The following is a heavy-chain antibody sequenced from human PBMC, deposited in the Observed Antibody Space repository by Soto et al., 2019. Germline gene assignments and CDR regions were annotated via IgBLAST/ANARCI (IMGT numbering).Heavy chain of an antibody. CDR1: GYTFTGYY. D-gene: IGHD3-22*01. V-gene: IGHV1-2*04. CDR2: INPNSGGT. CDR3: ERGYYYDSIGYYAADYYYVMDC. J-gene: IGHJ6*02. Sequence: ASVKVSCKASGYTFTGYYMHWVRQAPGQGLEWMGWINPNSGGTNYAQKFQGWVTMTRDTSISTAYMELSRLRSDDTAVYYCERGYYYDSIGYYAADYYYVMDCWGQRTSDTGSS.